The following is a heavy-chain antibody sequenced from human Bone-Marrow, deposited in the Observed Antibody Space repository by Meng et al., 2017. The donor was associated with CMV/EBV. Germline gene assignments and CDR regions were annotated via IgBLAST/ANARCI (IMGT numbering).Heavy chain of an antibody. CDR3: ARLPVTTRYYYCGMDV. CDR1: GFTFSSYS. V-gene: IGHV3-21*01. Sequence: GESLKISCAASGFTFSSYSMNWVRQAPGKGLEWVSSISSSSSYIYYADSVKGRFTISRDNAKNSLYLQMNSLRAEDTAVYYCARLPVTTRYYYCGMDVWGQGPTVTVSS. D-gene: IGHD4-11*01. CDR2: ISSSSSYI. J-gene: IGHJ6*02.